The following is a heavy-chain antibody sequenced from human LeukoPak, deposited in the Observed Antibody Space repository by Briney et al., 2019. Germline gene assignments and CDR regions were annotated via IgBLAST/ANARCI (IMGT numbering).Heavy chain of an antibody. CDR1: GYTFTTSW. CDR3: AILNHPDGRVY. V-gene: IGHV5-51*01. D-gene: IGHD5-24*01. J-gene: IGHJ4*02. Sequence: GESLKISCQGFGYTFTTSWIGWVRQLPGKGLEWMAIIYAGNSNTKYSPSFQGQVSISTDRSISTAYLQWSSLQASDTAIYFCAILNHPDGRVYWGQGTLVTVSS. CDR2: IYAGNSNT.